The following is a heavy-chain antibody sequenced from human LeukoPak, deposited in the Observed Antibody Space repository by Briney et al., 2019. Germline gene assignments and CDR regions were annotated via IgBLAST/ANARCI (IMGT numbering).Heavy chain of an antibody. CDR2: ISYDGSNK. V-gene: IGHV3-30-3*01. D-gene: IGHD3-10*01. Sequence: GGSLRLSCAASGFTFSSYAMHWVRQAPGKGLEWVAVISYDGSNKYYADSVKGRFTISRDNSKNTLYLQMNSLRAEDTAVYYCARASVLLWFGELSRWGQGTLVTVSS. CDR1: GFTFSSYA. CDR3: ARASVLLWFGELSR. J-gene: IGHJ4*02.